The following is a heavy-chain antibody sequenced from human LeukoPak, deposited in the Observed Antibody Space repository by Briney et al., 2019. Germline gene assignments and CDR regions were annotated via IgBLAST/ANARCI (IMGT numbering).Heavy chain of an antibody. J-gene: IGHJ6*03. CDR2: INWNSDSI. Sequence: GGSLRLSCAVSGFTFDDYAMHWVRQVPGKGLEWVSGINWNSDSIGYADSVKGRFTISRDNAKNSLYLQMNSLRAEDTAVYYCARGEYDSSGYYFLGNYYYYMDVWGKGTTVTISS. CDR1: GFTFDDYA. CDR3: ARGEYDSSGYYFLGNYYYYMDV. D-gene: IGHD3-22*01. V-gene: IGHV3-9*01.